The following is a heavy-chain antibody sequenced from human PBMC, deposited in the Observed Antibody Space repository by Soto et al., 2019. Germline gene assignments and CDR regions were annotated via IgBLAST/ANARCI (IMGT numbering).Heavy chain of an antibody. CDR1: SASISSYVW. J-gene: IGHJ5*02. D-gene: IGHD2-2*01. V-gene: IGHV4-4*03. CDR3: AGHCFGTSCLET. Sequence: QVQLQESGPGLVKPPGTLSLTCSVSSASISSYVWWSWVRQPPGGGLEWIGEIFHSGLTNYHPSLESRVTIPVDKSNNQFSLKLTSVTAADTPGYYCAGHCFGTSCLETWGQGTLVTVSS. CDR2: IFHSGLT.